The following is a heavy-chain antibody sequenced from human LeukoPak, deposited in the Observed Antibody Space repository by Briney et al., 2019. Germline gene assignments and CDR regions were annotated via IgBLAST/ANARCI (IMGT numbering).Heavy chain of an antibody. D-gene: IGHD3-22*01. J-gene: IGHJ3*02. Sequence: ASVKVSCKASGGTFSSYAISWVRQAPGQGLEWMGGTIPIFGTANYAQKFQGRVTITADESTSTAYMELSSLRSEDTAVYYCARLGSGYYSHAFDIWGQGTMVTVSS. V-gene: IGHV1-69*13. CDR3: ARLGSGYYSHAFDI. CDR2: TIPIFGTA. CDR1: GGTFSSYA.